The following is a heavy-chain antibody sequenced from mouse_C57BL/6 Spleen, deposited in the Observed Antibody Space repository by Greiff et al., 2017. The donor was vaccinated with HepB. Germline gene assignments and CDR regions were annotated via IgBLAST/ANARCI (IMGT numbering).Heavy chain of an antibody. CDR1: GFTFSDYG. D-gene: IGHD2-10*01. V-gene: IGHV5-17*01. Sequence: EVRLVESGGGLVKPGGSLKLSCAASGFTFSDYGMHWVRQAPEKGLEWVAYISSGSSTIYYADKVKGRFTISRDNAKNTLFLQMTSMRSEDTAMYDCASGSYSYYAMDYWGQGTSVTVSS. J-gene: IGHJ4*01. CDR3: ASGSYSYYAMDY. CDR2: ISSGSSTI.